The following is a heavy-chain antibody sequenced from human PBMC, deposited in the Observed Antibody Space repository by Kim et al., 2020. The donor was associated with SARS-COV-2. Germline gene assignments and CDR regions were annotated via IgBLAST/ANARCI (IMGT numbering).Heavy chain of an antibody. Sequence: SETLSLTCTVSGGSISSYYWSWIRQPPGKGLEWIGYIYYSGSTNYNPSLKSRVTISVDTSKNQFSLKLSSVTAADTAVYCCARHRYYYDSSGYDAFDIWGQGTMVTVSS. CDR3: ARHRYYYDSSGYDAFDI. CDR1: GGSISSYY. D-gene: IGHD3-22*01. J-gene: IGHJ3*02. V-gene: IGHV4-59*08. CDR2: IYYSGST.